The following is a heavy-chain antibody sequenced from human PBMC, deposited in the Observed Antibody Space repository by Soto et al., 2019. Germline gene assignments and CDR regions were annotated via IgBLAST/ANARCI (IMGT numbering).Heavy chain of an antibody. J-gene: IGHJ4*02. Sequence: EVQMVESGGGLVQPGGSLRLSCAASGFTFSSYYMMWVRQAPGKGLEWVANIKQDGSERHYVDSVKGRFTISRDNAKNSLYLQMNSLRVEDTAVYYCATRHLNWGQGTLVTVSS. CDR1: GFTFSSYY. CDR3: ATRHLN. V-gene: IGHV3-7*01. CDR2: IKQDGSER.